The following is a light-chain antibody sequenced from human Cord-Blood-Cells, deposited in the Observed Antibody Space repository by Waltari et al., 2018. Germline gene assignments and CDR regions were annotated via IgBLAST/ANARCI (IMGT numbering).Light chain of an antibody. Sequence: EIVMTQSPATLSVSPGERATLSCRASQSVSSNLAWYQQKPGQTPRLLIYGASTRATGIPAEVIGSCSGTEFTLTISSLQSEDFAFYYCQQYNNWPPWTFGQGTKVEIK. V-gene: IGKV3-15*01. CDR1: QSVSSN. CDR2: GAS. CDR3: QQYNNWPPWT. J-gene: IGKJ1*01.